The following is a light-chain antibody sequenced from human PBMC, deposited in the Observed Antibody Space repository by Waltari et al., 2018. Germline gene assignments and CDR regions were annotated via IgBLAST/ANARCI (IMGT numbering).Light chain of an antibody. V-gene: IGKV1-5*03. Sequence: QMTQSPSTLSASVGDRVTISCRASQSIDSRVAWYQQQPGKAPKLLIYPASTLETGAPSTFIGSQAVSEFTLTITSLQPDDFATYYCQQCHTYPLTFCPGTTVDVK. CDR1: QSIDSR. CDR3: QQCHTYPLT. J-gene: IGKJ3*01. CDR2: PAS.